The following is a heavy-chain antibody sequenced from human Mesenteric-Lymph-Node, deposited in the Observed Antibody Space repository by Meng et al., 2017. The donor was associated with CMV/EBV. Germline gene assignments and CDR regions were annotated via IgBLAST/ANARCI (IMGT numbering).Heavy chain of an antibody. D-gene: IGHD6-13*01. CDR2: ILPMLGAP. V-gene: IGHV1-69*05. CDR1: GGILSSYA. CDR3: ARELGVGSIAAAGLDYFEY. Sequence: SVKVSCKASGGILSSYAISWVRQVPGQGREWMGGILPMLGAPNYAEKFQGRVTITTDESTSTAYLELSSLRSEDTAVYYCARELGVGSIAAAGLDYFEYWGQGTLVTVSS. J-gene: IGHJ4*02.